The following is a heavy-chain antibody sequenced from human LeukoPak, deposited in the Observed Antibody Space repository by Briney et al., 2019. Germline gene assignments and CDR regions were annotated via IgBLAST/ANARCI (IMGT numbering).Heavy chain of an antibody. CDR3: AKVVYSRSFDY. Sequence: QPGGSLRLSCAASGFTFSSYAMSWVRQGPGKGLEWVSAISGSGGSTHYADSVKGRFTISRYNSKNTLYLQMNSLRAEDTAVYYCAKVVYSRSFDYWGQGTLVTVSS. CDR1: GFTFSSYA. CDR2: ISGSGGST. V-gene: IGHV3-23*01. J-gene: IGHJ4*02. D-gene: IGHD6-13*01.